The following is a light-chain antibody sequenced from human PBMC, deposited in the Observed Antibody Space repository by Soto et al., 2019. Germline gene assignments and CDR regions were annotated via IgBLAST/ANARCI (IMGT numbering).Light chain of an antibody. J-gene: IGLJ3*02. CDR1: SSNIGANYD. V-gene: IGLV1-40*01. CDR2: VNS. CDR3: QSYDSSLSGWV. Sequence: QSVLTQPPSVSGAPGQRVTISCTGSSSNIGANYDVHWYQQFPGTAPKLLIFVNSNRPSGVPDRFSGSKSGTSASLAITGLQAEDEADYYCQSYDSSLSGWVFGGGTKLTVL.